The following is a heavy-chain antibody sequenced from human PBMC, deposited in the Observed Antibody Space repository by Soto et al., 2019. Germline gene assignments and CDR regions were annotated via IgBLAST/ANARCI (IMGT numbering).Heavy chain of an antibody. Sequence: GASVKVSCKASGGTFSSYAISWVRQAPGQGLEWMGGIIPIFGTANYAQKFQGRVTITADESTSTAYMELSSLRSEDTAVYYCARENDSSGYPHAFDIWGQATMVTVSS. J-gene: IGHJ3*02. CDR3: ARENDSSGYPHAFDI. CDR1: GGTFSSYA. D-gene: IGHD3-22*01. V-gene: IGHV1-69*13. CDR2: IIPIFGTA.